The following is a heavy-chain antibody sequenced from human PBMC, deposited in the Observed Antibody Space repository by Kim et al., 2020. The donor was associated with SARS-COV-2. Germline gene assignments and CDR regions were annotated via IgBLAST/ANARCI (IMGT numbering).Heavy chain of an antibody. J-gene: IGHJ5*02. D-gene: IGHD3-10*01. Sequence: ASVKVSCKASGYTFTGYYMNWVRQAPGQGLEWMGWINPNSGGTNYAQKFQGRVTMTRDTSIRTAYMELSRLRSDDTAVYYCAREGITMVRGVRSWFDPWGQGTLVTVSS. V-gene: IGHV1-2*02. CDR3: AREGITMVRGVRSWFDP. CDR1: GYTFTGYY. CDR2: INPNSGGT.